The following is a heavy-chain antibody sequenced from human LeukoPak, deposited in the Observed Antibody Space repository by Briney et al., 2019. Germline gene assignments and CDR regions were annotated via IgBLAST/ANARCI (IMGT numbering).Heavy chain of an antibody. V-gene: IGHV3-30-3*01. CDR3: ARGYCSSTSCYPFDY. CDR1: GFTFSSYA. D-gene: IGHD2-2*01. CDR2: ISYDGSNK. Sequence: GRFLRLSCAASGFTFSSYAMHWVRQAPGKGLEWVAVISYDGSNKYYADSVKGRFTISRDNSKNTLYLQMNSLRAEDTAVYYCARGYCSSTSCYPFDYWGQGTLVTVSS. J-gene: IGHJ4*02.